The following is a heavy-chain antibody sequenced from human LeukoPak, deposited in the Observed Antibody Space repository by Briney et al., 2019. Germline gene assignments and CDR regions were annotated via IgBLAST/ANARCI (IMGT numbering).Heavy chain of an antibody. CDR3: ARDLVGATVYYYGMDV. V-gene: IGHV4-39*07. CDR1: GGSISSSSSY. J-gene: IGHJ6*02. Sequence: SETLSLTCTVSGGSISSSSSYWGWIRQPPGRGLEWIGSIYYSGSTYYNPSLKSRVTISADTSKNQFSLKLSSVTAADTAVYYCARDLVGATVYYYGMDVWGQGTTVTVSS. CDR2: IYYSGST. D-gene: IGHD1-26*01.